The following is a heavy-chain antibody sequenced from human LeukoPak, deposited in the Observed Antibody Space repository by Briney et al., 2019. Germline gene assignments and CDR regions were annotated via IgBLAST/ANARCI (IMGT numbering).Heavy chain of an antibody. CDR1: GFTFSSYE. J-gene: IGHJ4*02. V-gene: IGHV3-48*03. CDR3: ARDHYDYVWGSYRYHYFDY. CDR2: ISSSGSTI. Sequence: TGGSLRLSCAASGFTFSSYETNWVRQAPGKGLEWVSYISSSGSTIYYADSVKGRFTISRDNAKNSLYLQMNSLRAEDTAVYYCARDHYDYVWGSYRYHYFDYWGQGTLVTVSS. D-gene: IGHD3-16*02.